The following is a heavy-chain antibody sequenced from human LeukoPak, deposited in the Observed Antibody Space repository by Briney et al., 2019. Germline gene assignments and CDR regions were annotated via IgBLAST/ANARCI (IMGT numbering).Heavy chain of an antibody. V-gene: IGHV3-23*01. J-gene: IGHJ4*02. Sequence: GGSLRLSCAASGFTFSSYAMSWVRQAPGKGLEWVSAISGSGGSTYYADSVKGRFTISRDNSKNTLYLQMNSLRAEDTAVYYCAKDYRGLWLITTLDYWGQGTLVTVSS. CDR2: ISGSGGST. CDR3: AKDYRGLWLITTLDY. CDR1: GFTFSSYA. D-gene: IGHD2-8*02.